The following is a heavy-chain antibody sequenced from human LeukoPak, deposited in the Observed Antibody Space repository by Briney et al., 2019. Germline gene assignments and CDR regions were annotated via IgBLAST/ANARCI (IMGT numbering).Heavy chain of an antibody. CDR3: ARGTGFGELSDY. V-gene: IGHV3-74*01. CDR2: INSDGSST. D-gene: IGHD3-10*01. Sequence: GGSLRLSCAASGCTLSSYWMDWVRQAPGKGLVWVSRINSDGSSTSYADSVKGGFTISRDNAKNTLYLQMNSLRAEDTAVYYCARGTGFGELSDYWGQGTLVTVSS. CDR1: GCTLSSYW. J-gene: IGHJ4*02.